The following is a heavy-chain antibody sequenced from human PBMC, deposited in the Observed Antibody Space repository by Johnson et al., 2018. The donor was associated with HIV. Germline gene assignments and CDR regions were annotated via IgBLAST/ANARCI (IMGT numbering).Heavy chain of an antibody. Sequence: EQLVESGGGLVQPGGSLRVSCAASGFTFSNYAIHWVRQAPGKGLEYVSAISGNGGSTYYANSVKGRFTISRENAKNSLYLQMNSLGAGDTAVYYCARENGGGAFDIWGQGTMVTVSA. D-gene: IGHD3-10*01. CDR2: ISGNGGST. J-gene: IGHJ3*02. CDR1: GFTFSNYA. CDR3: ARENGGGAFDI. V-gene: IGHV3-64*01.